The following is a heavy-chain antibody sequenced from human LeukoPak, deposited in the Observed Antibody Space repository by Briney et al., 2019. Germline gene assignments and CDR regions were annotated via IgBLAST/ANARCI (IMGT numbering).Heavy chain of an antibody. CDR3: ARGVAVAGSIDY. Sequence: GGSLRLSCAASGFTFSSYAMSWVRQAPGKGLEWVSAISGSGGSTYYADSVKGRFTISRDNSKNTLYLQMNSLRAEDTAVYYCARGVAVAGSIDYWGQGTLVTVSS. V-gene: IGHV3-23*01. D-gene: IGHD6-19*01. CDR1: GFTFSSYA. CDR2: ISGSGGST. J-gene: IGHJ4*02.